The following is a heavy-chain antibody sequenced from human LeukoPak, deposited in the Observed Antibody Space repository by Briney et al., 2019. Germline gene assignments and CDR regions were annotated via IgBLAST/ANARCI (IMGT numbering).Heavy chain of an antibody. Sequence: ASVKVSCKASGYTFTSYDINWVRQATGQGLEWMGWMNPNSGNTGYAQKFQGRVTMTRNTSISTAYMELSSLRPEDTAVYYCAGGLPYSSSSQFDPWGQGTLVTVSS. CDR1: GYTFTSYD. V-gene: IGHV1-8*01. CDR2: MNPNSGNT. D-gene: IGHD6-6*01. J-gene: IGHJ5*02. CDR3: AGGLPYSSSSQFDP.